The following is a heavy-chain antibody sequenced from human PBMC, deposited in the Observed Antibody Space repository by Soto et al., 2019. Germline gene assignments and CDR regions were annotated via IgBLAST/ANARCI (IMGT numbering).Heavy chain of an antibody. CDR1: GFTFSSYA. CDR2: ISYDGSNK. CDR3: ARGDTVTTRYYFDY. Sequence: QVQLVESGGGVVQPGRSLRLSCAASGFTFSSYAMHWVRQAPGKGLEWVVVISYDGSNKYYADSVKGRFTISRDNSKNTLYLQMNSLRAEDTAVYYCARGDTVTTRYYFDYWGQGTLVTVSS. V-gene: IGHV3-30-3*01. J-gene: IGHJ4*02. D-gene: IGHD4-17*01.